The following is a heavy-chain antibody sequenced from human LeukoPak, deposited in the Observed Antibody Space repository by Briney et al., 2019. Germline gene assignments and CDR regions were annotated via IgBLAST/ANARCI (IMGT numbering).Heavy chain of an antibody. D-gene: IGHD3-22*01. J-gene: IGHJ4*02. CDR3: ARAITMIVFRLDF. CDR1: GFTVSSNY. CDR2: IYSGGST. V-gene: IGHV3-53*01. Sequence: GGSLRLSCAASGFTVSSNYMSWVRQAPGKGLEWVSVIYSGGSTYYADSVKGRFTISRDNSKNTLYLQMNSLRAEDTAVYYCARAITMIVFRLDFWGQGTLVTVSS.